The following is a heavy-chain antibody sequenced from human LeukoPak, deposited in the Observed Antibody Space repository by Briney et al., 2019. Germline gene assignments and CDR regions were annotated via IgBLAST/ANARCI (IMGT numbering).Heavy chain of an antibody. J-gene: IGHJ6*02. V-gene: IGHV3-30*18. Sequence: PGGSLRLSCAASGFTFSSYGMHWVRQAPGKGLEWVAVISYDGSNKYYADSVKGRFAISRDNSKSTLYLQMNSLRAEDTAVYYCAKALRYFGRAYYYYGMDVWGQGTTVTVSS. CDR2: ISYDGSNK. CDR1: GFTFSSYG. D-gene: IGHD3-9*01. CDR3: AKALRYFGRAYYYYGMDV.